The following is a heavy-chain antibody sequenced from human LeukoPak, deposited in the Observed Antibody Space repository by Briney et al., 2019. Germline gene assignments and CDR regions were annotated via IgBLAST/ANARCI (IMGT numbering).Heavy chain of an antibody. V-gene: IGHV3-30*04. D-gene: IGHD4-17*01. CDR3: ARDPDYGDYVGDIDY. J-gene: IGHJ4*02. CDR2: ISYDGSNK. Sequence: PGGSLRLSCAASGFTFSSYAMHWVRQAPGKGLEWVAVISYDGSNKYYADSVKGRFTISRDNSKNTLYLQMNSLRAEDTAVYYCARDPDYGDYVGDIDYWGQGTLVTVSS. CDR1: GFTFSSYA.